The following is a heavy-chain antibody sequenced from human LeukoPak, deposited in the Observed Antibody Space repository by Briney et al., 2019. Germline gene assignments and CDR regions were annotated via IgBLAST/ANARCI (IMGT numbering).Heavy chain of an antibody. CDR2: VNPSGDST. J-gene: IGHJ4*02. D-gene: IGHD3/OR15-3a*01. CDR3: ARWTTTYLDY. V-gene: IGHV1-46*01. CDR1: GGIFSNHA. Sequence: ASVKVSCKASGGIFSNHAVTWVRQAPGQGLEWMGIVNPSGDSTNYAQKFQGRVTMTRDTSTSTVYMELSSLRSEDTAVYYCARWTTTYLDYWGQGTLVTVSS.